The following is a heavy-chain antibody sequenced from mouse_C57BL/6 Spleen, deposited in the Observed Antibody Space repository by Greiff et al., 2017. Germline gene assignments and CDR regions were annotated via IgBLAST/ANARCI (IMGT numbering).Heavy chain of an antibody. CDR2: IYPGSGST. Sequence: QVHVKQPGAELVKPGASVKMSCKASGYTFTSYWITWVKQRPGQGLEWIGDIYPGSGSTNYNEKFKSKATLTVDTSSSTAYMQLSSLTSEDSAVYYCARTYDDYWGQGTTLTVSS. V-gene: IGHV1-55*01. J-gene: IGHJ2*01. CDR1: GYTFTSYW. D-gene: IGHD2-3*01. CDR3: ARTYDDY.